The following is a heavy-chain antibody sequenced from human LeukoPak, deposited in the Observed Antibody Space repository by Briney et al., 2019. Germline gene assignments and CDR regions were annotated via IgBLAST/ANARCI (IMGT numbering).Heavy chain of an antibody. CDR2: ISSGGSSK. V-gene: IGHV3-48*03. CDR3: ARDPRFASYYDSTAGYFDL. J-gene: IGHJ2*01. D-gene: IGHD3-22*01. CDR1: GFIFSSYE. Sequence: PGGSLRLSCAASGFIFSSYEMNWVRQAPGKGLEWASYISSGGSSKYSADSVKGRFTISRDNAKNSLYLQMNSLRAEDTAVYYCARDPRFASYYDSTAGYFDLWGRGTLVTVSS.